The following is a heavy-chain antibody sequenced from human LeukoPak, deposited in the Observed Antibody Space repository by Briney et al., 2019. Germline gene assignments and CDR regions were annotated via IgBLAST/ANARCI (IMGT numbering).Heavy chain of an antibody. CDR1: GFSFSRYE. D-gene: IGHD3-9*01. CDR3: AREDDLDSFDY. V-gene: IGHV3-48*03. Sequence: GGSLRLSCAASGFSFSRYEMNWVRQAPGKGLEWLSYVSPSGAISYYADSVKARFAISRDNAKNSVYLQMDSLRAEDTAIYYCAREDDLDSFDYWGQGTLVTVST. CDR2: VSPSGAIS. J-gene: IGHJ4*02.